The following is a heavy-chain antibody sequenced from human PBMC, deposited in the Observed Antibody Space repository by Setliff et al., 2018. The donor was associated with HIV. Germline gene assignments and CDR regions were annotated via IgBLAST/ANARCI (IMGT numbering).Heavy chain of an antibody. CDR2: VRSKPNGGTT. CDR1: GFTFDDYA. CDR3: TRDLGGSYHGWNY. J-gene: IGHJ4*02. V-gene: IGHV3-49*04. D-gene: IGHD1-26*01. Sequence: GGSLRLSCAASGFTFDDYALTWVRQAPGKGLEWVGFVRSKPNGGTTDYAASVKGRFTISRDDAKTIAYLHMNSLTTDDTAVYFCTRDLGGSYHGWNYWGQGTLVTVSS.